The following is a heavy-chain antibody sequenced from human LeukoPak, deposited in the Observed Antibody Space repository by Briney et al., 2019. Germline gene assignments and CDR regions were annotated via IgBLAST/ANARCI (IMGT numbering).Heavy chain of an antibody. CDR2: ISSSGSTI. V-gene: IGHV3-48*03. Sequence: GGSLRLSCAASGFTFSSYEMNWVRQAPGKGLEWVSYISSSGSTIYYAESVKGRFTISRDNAKNALYLQMNSLRAEDTAVYYCARALIGWFGELTKDGSGAFDIWGQGTMATASS. CDR3: ARALIGWFGELTKDGSGAFDI. D-gene: IGHD3-10*01. J-gene: IGHJ3*02. CDR1: GFTFSSYE.